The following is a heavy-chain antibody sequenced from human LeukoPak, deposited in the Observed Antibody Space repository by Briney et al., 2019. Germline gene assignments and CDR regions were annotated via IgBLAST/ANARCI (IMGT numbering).Heavy chain of an antibody. J-gene: IGHJ3*02. V-gene: IGHV1-46*01. D-gene: IGHD3-10*01. CDR2: INPSGGST. Sequence: VASVKVSCKASGYTFTSYYMHWVRQAPGQGLEWMGIINPSGGSTSYAQKFQGRVTMTRDTSTSTVYMELSSLRYEDTAVYYCARPYNWNLIPMVRGVTDNAFDIWGQGTMVTVSS. CDR1: GYTFTSYY. CDR3: ARPYNWNLIPMVRGVTDNAFDI.